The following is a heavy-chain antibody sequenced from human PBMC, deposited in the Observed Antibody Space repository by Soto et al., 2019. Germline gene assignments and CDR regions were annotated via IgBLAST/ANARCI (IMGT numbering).Heavy chain of an antibody. CDR3: AREVQVHTPAFVY. CDR1: GGTFNTYA. J-gene: IGHJ4*02. D-gene: IGHD3-10*01. Sequence: QVQLVQSGAEMKKPGSSVKVSCQSSGGTFNTYAMNWVRQAPGQGPEWMGDISPMFGEANYAPKFQGRVTITADESTGTSYMQLSSVTSEDTALYFCAREVQVHTPAFVYWGQGTLVTVSS. CDR2: ISPMFGEA. V-gene: IGHV1-69*19.